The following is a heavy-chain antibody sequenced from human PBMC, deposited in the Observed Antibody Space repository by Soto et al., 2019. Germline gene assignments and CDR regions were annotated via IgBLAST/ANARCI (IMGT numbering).Heavy chain of an antibody. V-gene: IGHV3-30-3*01. Sequence: GGSLRLSCAASGFTFSSYAMHWVRQAPGKGLEWVAVISYDGSNKYYADSVKGRFTISRDNSKNTLYLQMNSLRAEDTAVYYCARDPWGPNYYGSGSYYKRPYYFDYWGQGTLVTVSS. CDR2: ISYDGSNK. CDR3: ARDPWGPNYYGSGSYYKRPYYFDY. J-gene: IGHJ4*02. D-gene: IGHD3-10*01. CDR1: GFTFSSYA.